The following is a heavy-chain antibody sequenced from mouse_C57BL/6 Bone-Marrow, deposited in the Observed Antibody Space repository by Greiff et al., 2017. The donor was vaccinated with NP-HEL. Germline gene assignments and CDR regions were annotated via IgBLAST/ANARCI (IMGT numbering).Heavy chain of an antibody. J-gene: IGHJ4*01. D-gene: IGHD4-1*01. CDR1: GFTFSSYA. V-gene: IGHV5-4*01. Sequence: DVHLVESGGGLVKPGGSLKLSCAASGFTFSSYAMSWVRQTPEKRLEWVATISDGGSYTYYPDNVKGRFTISRDNAKNNLYLQMSHLKSEDTAMYYCARLTGKRYAMDYWGQGTSVTVSS. CDR3: ARLTGKRYAMDY. CDR2: ISDGGSYT.